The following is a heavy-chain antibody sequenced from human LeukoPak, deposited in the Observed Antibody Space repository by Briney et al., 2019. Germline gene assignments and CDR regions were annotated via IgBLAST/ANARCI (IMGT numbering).Heavy chain of an antibody. CDR3: ARDDSSGGAFDI. Sequence: PGGSLRLSCAASGFTFSNYAMSWVRQAPGKGLEWVSVIYSGGSTYYADSVKGRFAISRDNSKNTLYLQMNSLRAEDTAVYYCARDDSSGGAFDIWGQGTMVTVSS. CDR1: GFTFSNYA. V-gene: IGHV3-66*01. CDR2: IYSGGST. D-gene: IGHD6-19*01. J-gene: IGHJ3*02.